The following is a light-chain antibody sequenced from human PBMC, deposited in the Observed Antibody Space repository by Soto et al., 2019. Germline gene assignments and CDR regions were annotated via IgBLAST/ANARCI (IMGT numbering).Light chain of an antibody. CDR3: SSYTSSSTRV. V-gene: IGLV2-14*03. Sequence: QSVLTQPASVSGSPGQAITISCTGTSSDVGAYDFGSWYQQHPDKAPKLMIYEVSNRPSGVSNRFSGAKSVNTATLTISGLQAEDEADYYCSSYTSSSTRVFVTGTKVTVL. J-gene: IGLJ1*01. CDR1: SSDVGAYDF. CDR2: EVS.